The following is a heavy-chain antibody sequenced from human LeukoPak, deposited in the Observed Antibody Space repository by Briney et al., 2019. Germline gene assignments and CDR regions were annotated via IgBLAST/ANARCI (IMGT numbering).Heavy chain of an antibody. CDR2: ISGSGGSR. CDR3: AKLREWELPDLFDS. D-gene: IGHD1-26*01. CDR1: GFTFSTYG. Sequence: PGGSLRLSCAASGFTFSTYGMSWVRQAPGKGLEWVSGISGSGGSRFYTDSVKGRFTISRDNSKNTLYLQMNSLRAEDTAVYYCAKLREWELPDLFDSWGQGTLVTVSS. J-gene: IGHJ4*02. V-gene: IGHV3-23*01.